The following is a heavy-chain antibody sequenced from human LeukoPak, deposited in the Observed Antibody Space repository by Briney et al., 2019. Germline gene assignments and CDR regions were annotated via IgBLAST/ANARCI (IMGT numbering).Heavy chain of an antibody. D-gene: IGHD6-13*01. CDR1: GFTFSSYW. Sequence: PGGSLRLSCAASGFTFSSYWMSWVRQAPGKGLEWVANIKQDGSEKYYVDSVKGRFTISRDNAKNSLYLQMNSLRAEDTAVYYCARDRSGQQLVRLYYYYYMDVWGKGTTVTISS. CDR3: ARDRSGQQLVRLYYYYYMDV. V-gene: IGHV3-7*01. CDR2: IKQDGSEK. J-gene: IGHJ6*03.